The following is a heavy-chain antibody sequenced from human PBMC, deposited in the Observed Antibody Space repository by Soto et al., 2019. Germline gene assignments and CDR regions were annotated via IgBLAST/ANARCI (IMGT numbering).Heavy chain of an antibody. D-gene: IGHD5-12*01. V-gene: IGHV3-53*01. CDR3: ARDFSMVIVAPGY. CDR1: GFTVSSNN. Sequence: GGSLRLSCAASGFTVSSNNMNWVRQAPGKGLEWVSVIYSGSSTFYAESVKGRFTISRDNSKNTVYLQINALRAEDTAVYYCARDFSMVIVAPGYWGQGTLVT. J-gene: IGHJ4*02. CDR2: IYSGSST.